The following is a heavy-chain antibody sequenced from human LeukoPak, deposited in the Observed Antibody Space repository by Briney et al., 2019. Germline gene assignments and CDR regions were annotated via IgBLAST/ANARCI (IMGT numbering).Heavy chain of an antibody. CDR2: IYSGGST. CDR3: ASGSGSYRTPYYYMDV. D-gene: IGHD3-10*01. CDR1: GFTVSSNY. J-gene: IGHJ6*03. V-gene: IGHV3-53*01. Sequence: PGGSLRLSCAASGFTVSSNYMSWVRQAPGNGLGGVSVIYSGGSTYYADSVQGRFTISRDNSKNTLYLQMNSLRAEATAVYYCASGSGSYRTPYYYMDVWGTGTTVTVSS.